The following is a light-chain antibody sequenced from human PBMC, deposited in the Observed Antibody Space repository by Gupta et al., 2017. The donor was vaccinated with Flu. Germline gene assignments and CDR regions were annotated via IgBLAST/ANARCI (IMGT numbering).Light chain of an antibody. V-gene: IGLV2-8*01. CDR1: SSDVGANNY. CDR2: EVT. Sequence: QSALTQPPSASGPPGQSVATSCTGTSSDVGANNYVSWYQQHPGRAPKLIIYEVTKRPSGVPDRFSGSKSGNTASLTVSGLQAEDEADYYCCSYTGNNNFYVFGTGTKVTVL. CDR3: CSYTGNNNFYV. J-gene: IGLJ1*01.